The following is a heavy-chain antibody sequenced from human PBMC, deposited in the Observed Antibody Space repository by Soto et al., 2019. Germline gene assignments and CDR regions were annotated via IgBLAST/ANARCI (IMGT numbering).Heavy chain of an antibody. CDR3: ARDLKEETVAGYLRVGYGMDV. V-gene: IGHV3-13*01. CDR2: IGTAGDT. Sequence: GGSLRLSCAASGFTFSSYDMHWVRQATGKGLEWVSAIGTAGDTYYPGSVKGRFTISRENAKNSLYLQMNSLRAEDTAVYYCARDLKEETVAGYLRVGYGMDVWGQGTTVTVSS. CDR1: GFTFSSYD. D-gene: IGHD6-19*01. J-gene: IGHJ6*02.